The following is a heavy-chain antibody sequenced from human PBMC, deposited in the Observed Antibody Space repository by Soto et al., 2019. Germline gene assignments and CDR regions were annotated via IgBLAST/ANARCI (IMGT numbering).Heavy chain of an antibody. CDR1: GGSISSGGYY. CDR3: ARGMTTVTTLDY. Sequence: SETLSLTCTVSGGSISSGGYYWNWIRQHPGKGLEWIGYIYHSGSTYYNPSLKSRVTISVDTSKKQFSLKLSSVTAADTAVYYCARGMTTVTTLDYWGQGTLVTVSS. CDR2: IYHSGST. V-gene: IGHV4-31*03. D-gene: IGHD4-17*01. J-gene: IGHJ4*02.